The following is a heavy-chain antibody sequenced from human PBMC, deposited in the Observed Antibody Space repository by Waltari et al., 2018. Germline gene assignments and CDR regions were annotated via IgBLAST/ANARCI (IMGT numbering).Heavy chain of an antibody. CDR3: ATVPGWGDAFDI. D-gene: IGHD6-19*01. CDR1: GYTVTAQY. J-gene: IGHJ3*02. Sequence: EVPLVTSGAEVKKPGATEKMSCQVSGYTVTAQYLDWVKLAPGKGLEWMGLVYPEDGETIYAEKFQGRVTITAYTSTDTSYMELSSLRSEDTAVYYCATVPGWGDAFDIWGQGTMVTVSS. CDR2: VYPEDGET. V-gene: IGHV1-69-2*01.